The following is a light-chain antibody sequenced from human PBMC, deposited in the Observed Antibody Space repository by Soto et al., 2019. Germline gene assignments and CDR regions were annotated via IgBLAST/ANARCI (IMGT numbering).Light chain of an antibody. Sequence: EIVLTQSPGTLSLSPGERATLSCRASQSVSSSYLAWYQQQPGQAPRLLIYGASGRATGIPDMFSGSGSGTDFTLTISRLEPEDFAVYYCQQYGSSQTFGGGTKVEIK. CDR3: QQYGSSQT. CDR2: GAS. CDR1: QSVSSSY. V-gene: IGKV3-20*01. J-gene: IGKJ4*01.